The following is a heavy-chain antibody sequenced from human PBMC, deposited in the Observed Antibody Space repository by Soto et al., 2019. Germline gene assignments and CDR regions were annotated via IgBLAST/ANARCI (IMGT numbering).Heavy chain of an antibody. J-gene: IGHJ6*02. V-gene: IGHV4-34*01. CDR1: GESLSAYY. Sequence: PSDTLSLTCAVHGESLSAYYWTWIRQPTGKGLEWFGEINQSGSTTYNPSLQSRVTMSADTSKNHFSLVLTSVTAADTAVYYCARGTVYVPFLCPCLDVWGQGTTV. CDR2: INQSGST. D-gene: IGHD3-10*02. CDR3: ARGTVYVPFLCPCLDV.